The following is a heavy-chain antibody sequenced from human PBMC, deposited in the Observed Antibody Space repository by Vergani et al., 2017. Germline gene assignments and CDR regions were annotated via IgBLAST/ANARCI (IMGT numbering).Heavy chain of an antibody. Sequence: EVQLVESGGGLVQPGRSLRLSCAASGFTFDDYAMHWVRQAPGKGLEWVSGISWNSGSIGYADSVKGRFTISRDNVKNSLYLQMNSLRAEDTALYYCAKGEGLRYFDWLLENNWFDPWGQGTLVTVSS. CDR3: AKGEGLRYFDWLLENNWFDP. D-gene: IGHD3-9*01. V-gene: IGHV3-9*01. CDR2: ISWNSGSI. J-gene: IGHJ5*02. CDR1: GFTFDDYA.